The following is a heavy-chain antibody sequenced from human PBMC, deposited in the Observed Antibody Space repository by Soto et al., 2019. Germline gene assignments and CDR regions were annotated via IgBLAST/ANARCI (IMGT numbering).Heavy chain of an antibody. CDR1: GFTISTYW. J-gene: IGHJ3*02. CDR3: ATMSGITGATSFAFDI. Sequence: EVQLVESGGGLVQHGGSLRLSCAASGFTISTYWMTWVRQAPGKGLEWVGNRNQAGREKYCVDSVRARFTISRDNAKKSLFLQMNSLRAEDTAVYYCATMSGITGATSFAFDIWGQGTMVIFSS. CDR2: RNQAGREK. V-gene: IGHV3-7*01. D-gene: IGHD1-7*01.